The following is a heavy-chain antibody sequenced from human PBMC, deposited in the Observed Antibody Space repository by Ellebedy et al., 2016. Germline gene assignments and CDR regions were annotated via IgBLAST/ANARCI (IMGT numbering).Heavy chain of an antibody. D-gene: IGHD1/OR15-1a*01. J-gene: IGHJ4*02. CDR2: ISGNAVTS. CDR3: AKGDSVTTPDY. Sequence: GGSLRLSXAASGFTFSNSAMNWVRQAPGKGLEWVSGISGNAVTSYYAESVKGRFTISRDNSKNTLLLQMNSLGAEDTAMYYCAKGDSVTTPDYWGQGTLVIVSA. CDR1: GFTFSNSA. V-gene: IGHV3-23*01.